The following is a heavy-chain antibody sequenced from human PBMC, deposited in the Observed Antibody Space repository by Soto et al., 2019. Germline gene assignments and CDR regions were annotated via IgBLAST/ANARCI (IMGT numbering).Heavy chain of an antibody. J-gene: IGHJ5*02. CDR2: INWNSGSI. CDR1: GFTFDDYA. V-gene: IGHV3-9*01. D-gene: IGHD3-3*01. CDR3: AKASAHYDFWSGPSP. Sequence: PGGSLRLSCAASGFTFDDYAMHWVRQAPGKGLEWVSGINWNSGSIGYADSVKGRFTISRDNAKNSLYLQMNSLRAEDTALYYCAKASAHYDFWSGPSPWGQGTLVTVSS.